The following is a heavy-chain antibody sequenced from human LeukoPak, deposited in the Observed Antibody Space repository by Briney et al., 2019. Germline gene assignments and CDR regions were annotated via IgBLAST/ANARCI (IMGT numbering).Heavy chain of an antibody. CDR2: VSSASANT. CDR3: AKDLGAGGGSVFNY. Sequence: GWSLRLSCVASGLSFSNYALSWVRPAPARGLAWVSAVSSASANTYNTDSVKGRQSTSKDNNKNTLPQQINKMKGEDTAIEYCAKDLGAGGGSVFNYWGQGALVTVSS. J-gene: IGHJ4*02. CDR1: GLSFSNYA. V-gene: IGHV3-23*01. D-gene: IGHD3-10*01.